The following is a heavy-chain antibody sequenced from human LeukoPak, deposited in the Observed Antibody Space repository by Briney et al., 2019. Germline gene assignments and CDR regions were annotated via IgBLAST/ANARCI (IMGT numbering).Heavy chain of an antibody. CDR2: ISSSSSYI. Sequence: GGSLRLSCAASGFTFSSYIMNWVRQAPGKGLEWVSFISSSSSYIYYADSVKGRFTISRDNSKNTLYLQMNSLRAEDTAVYYCARDPGYSSGWYDAFDIWGQGTMVTVSS. D-gene: IGHD6-19*01. CDR1: GFTFSSYI. J-gene: IGHJ3*02. CDR3: ARDPGYSSGWYDAFDI. V-gene: IGHV3-21*01.